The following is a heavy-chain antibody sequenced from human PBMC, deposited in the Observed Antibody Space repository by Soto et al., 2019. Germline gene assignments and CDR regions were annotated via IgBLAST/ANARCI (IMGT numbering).Heavy chain of an antibody. Sequence: QVQLQESGPGLVKPSQTLSLTCTVSGGSISSGGYYWSWIRQHPGKGLEWIGYIYYSGSTYYNPSLNSRVHMSVDTSKNQFSLKLSSVTAADTAVYYCASSYDSSGYGNYWGQGTLVTVSS. J-gene: IGHJ4*02. CDR3: ASSYDSSGYGNY. CDR1: GGSISSGGYY. CDR2: IYYSGST. D-gene: IGHD3-22*01. V-gene: IGHV4-31*03.